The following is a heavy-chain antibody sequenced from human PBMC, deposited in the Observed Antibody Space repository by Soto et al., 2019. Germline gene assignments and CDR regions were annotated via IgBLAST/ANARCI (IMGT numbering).Heavy chain of an antibody. J-gene: IGHJ1*01. D-gene: IGHD3-3*01. CDR2: IYYSGST. CDR1: GGSISSGGYY. Sequence: SETLSLTCTVSGGSISSGGYYWSWIRQHPGKGLEWIGYIYYSGSTYYNPSLKSRVTISVDTSKNQFSLKLSSVTAADTAVYYCARSSPDGQDFHADDFQHWGQGTLVTVSS. CDR3: ARSSPDGQDFHADDFQH. V-gene: IGHV4-31*03.